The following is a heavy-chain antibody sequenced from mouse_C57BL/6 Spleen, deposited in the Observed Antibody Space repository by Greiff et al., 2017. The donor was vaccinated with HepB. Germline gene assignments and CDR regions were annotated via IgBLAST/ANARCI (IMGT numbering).Heavy chain of an antibody. CDR1: GFTFSDYG. CDR3: ARFDNWDYYAMDY. V-gene: IGHV5-17*01. Sequence: EVKLVESGGGLVKPGGSLKLSCAASGFTFSDYGMHWVRQAPEKGLEWVAYISSGSSTIYYADTVKGRFTISRDNAKNTLFLKMTSLRSEDTAMYYCARFDNWDYYAMDYWGQGTSVTVSS. CDR2: ISSGSSTI. D-gene: IGHD4-1*01. J-gene: IGHJ4*01.